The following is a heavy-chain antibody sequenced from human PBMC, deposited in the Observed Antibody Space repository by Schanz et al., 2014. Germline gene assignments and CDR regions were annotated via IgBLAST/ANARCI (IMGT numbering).Heavy chain of an antibody. CDR3: TRDRGALINHNDALDL. Sequence: EVQLVESGGGLIQPGGSLRLSCAASGFPVRSNYMSWVRQAPGKGLEWVSIIYSGGRTYYAESVKGRFTISRDNSKNTLYLQMNSLRPEDTAVYYCTRDRGALINHNDALDLWGQGTMVSVSS. D-gene: IGHD3-16*01. J-gene: IGHJ3*01. CDR1: GFPVRSNY. V-gene: IGHV3-66*03. CDR2: IYSGGRT.